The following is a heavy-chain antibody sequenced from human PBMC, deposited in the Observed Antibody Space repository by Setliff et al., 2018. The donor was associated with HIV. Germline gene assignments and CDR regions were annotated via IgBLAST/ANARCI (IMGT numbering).Heavy chain of an antibody. CDR2: IYASGST. D-gene: IGHD3-22*01. J-gene: IGHJ4*02. CDR1: GGSFSSYH. Sequence: PSETLSLTCTVSGGSFSSYHWSWIRHRAGKGLEWIGHIYASGSTKYNPSLESRVTMSVDTSRTQFSLSLTSVTAADTAVYYCARVRLTMIMMVDYFDQWGQGTLVTVSS. CDR3: ARVRLTMIMMVDYFDQ. V-gene: IGHV4-4*07.